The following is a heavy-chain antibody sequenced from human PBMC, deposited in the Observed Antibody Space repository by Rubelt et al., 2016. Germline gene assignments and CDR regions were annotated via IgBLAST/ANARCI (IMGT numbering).Heavy chain of an antibody. CDR3: ARGYGSGTYWFDD. CDR1: NGSISNSGW. V-gene: IGHV4-4*02. J-gene: IGHJ4*02. D-gene: IGHD3-10*01. Sequence: QVHLQESGPGLVKPSGTFSLTCAVSNGSISNSGWWSWVRPPPGKGLEWIGDINHSGSTNYTPSLKSRVTISVDTSKIHFSLRLISVTAADTAVDYCARGYGSGTYWFDDWGQGTRVTVSS. CDR2: INHSGST.